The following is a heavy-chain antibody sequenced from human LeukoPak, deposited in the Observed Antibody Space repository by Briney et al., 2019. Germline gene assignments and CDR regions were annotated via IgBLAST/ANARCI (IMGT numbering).Heavy chain of an antibody. Sequence: PGGSLRLSCAASGFTFGSYGMHWVRQAPGKGLEWVAVISHDGSDNHYADSVKGRFTISRDNSKNTVYLQMTSLRPEDTAVYFCAKGLYFGSGSYPDYWGQGTLVRVSS. J-gene: IGHJ4*02. CDR1: GFTFGSYG. D-gene: IGHD3-10*01. CDR2: ISHDGSDN. CDR3: AKGLYFGSGSYPDY. V-gene: IGHV3-30*18.